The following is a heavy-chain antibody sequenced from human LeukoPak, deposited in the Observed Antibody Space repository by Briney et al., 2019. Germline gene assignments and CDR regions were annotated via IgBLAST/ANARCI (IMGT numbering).Heavy chain of an antibody. CDR2: IIPIFGTA. CDR1: GGTFSSYA. CDR3: ARDSHITIFGVVIMKWFDP. J-gene: IGHJ5*02. Sequence: ASVTVSCKASGGTFSSYAISWVRQAPGQGLEWMGGIIPIFGTANYAQKFQGRVTITADESTSTAYMELSSLRSEDTAVYYCARDSHITIFGVVIMKWFDPWGQGTLVTVSS. V-gene: IGHV1-69*13. D-gene: IGHD3-3*01.